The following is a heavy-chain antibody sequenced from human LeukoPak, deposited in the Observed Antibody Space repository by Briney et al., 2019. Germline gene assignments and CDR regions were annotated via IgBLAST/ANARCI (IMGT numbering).Heavy chain of an antibody. D-gene: IGHD3-3*01. Sequence: ASVKVSCKASGYTFTSYAMNWVRQAPGQGLEWMGWINTNTGNPTYAQGFTGRFVFSLDTSVSTAYLQISSLKAEDTAVYYCARTIFGVVIGGYYYYYYMDVWGKGTTVTASS. CDR1: GYTFTSYA. V-gene: IGHV7-4-1*02. CDR2: INTNTGNP. J-gene: IGHJ6*03. CDR3: ARTIFGVVIGGYYYYYYMDV.